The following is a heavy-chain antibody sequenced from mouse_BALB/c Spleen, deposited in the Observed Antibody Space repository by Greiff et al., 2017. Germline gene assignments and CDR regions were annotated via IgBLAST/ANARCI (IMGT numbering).Heavy chain of an antibody. Sequence: QVQLQQSGAELVRPGSSVKISCKASGYAFSSYWMNWVKQRPGQGLEWIGQIYPGDGDTNYNGKFKGKATLTADKSSSTAYMQLSSLTSEDSAVYFCARSAGTDYAMDYWGQGTSVTVSS. J-gene: IGHJ4*01. D-gene: IGHD4-1*01. CDR2: IYPGDGDT. CDR1: GYAFSSYW. CDR3: ARSAGTDYAMDY. V-gene: IGHV1-80*01.